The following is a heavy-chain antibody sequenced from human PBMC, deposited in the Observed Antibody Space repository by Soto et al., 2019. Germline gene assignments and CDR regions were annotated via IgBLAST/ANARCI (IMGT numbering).Heavy chain of an antibody. CDR1: GFTFSSYG. CDR2: IWYDGSNK. D-gene: IGHD1-1*01. CDR3: ARDPSGNDYFDY. J-gene: IGHJ4*02. V-gene: IGHV3-33*01. Sequence: GSLRLSCAASGFTFSSYGMHWVRQAPGKGLEWVAVIWYDGSNKYYADSVKGRFTISRDNSKNTLYLQMNSLRAEDTAVYYCARDPSGNDYFDYWGQGTLVTVSS.